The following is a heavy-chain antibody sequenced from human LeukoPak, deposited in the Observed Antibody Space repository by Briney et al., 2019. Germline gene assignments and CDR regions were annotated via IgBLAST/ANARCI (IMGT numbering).Heavy chain of an antibody. D-gene: IGHD1-26*01. CDR1: GFVFDDYA. CDR2: LTWNSGTF. V-gene: IGHV3-9*01. Sequence: GGSLRLSCVASGFVFDDYAMHWVRQVPGKGLEWVSGLTWNSGTFGYIESVKGRFTISRDNSKNTLYLQMNSLRGEDTAVYYCAKDGDTMSGTYYYDMDVWGKGTTVTIS. CDR3: AKDGDTMSGTYYYDMDV. J-gene: IGHJ6*03.